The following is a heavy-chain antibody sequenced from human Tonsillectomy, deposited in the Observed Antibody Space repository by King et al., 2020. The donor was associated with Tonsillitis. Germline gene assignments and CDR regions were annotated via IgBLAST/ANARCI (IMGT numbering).Heavy chain of an antibody. V-gene: IGHV4-31*01. Sequence: VQLQESGPGLVKPSQTLSLTCTVSGASISNGDYYWSWIRQHPGTGLEWIGYISYSGSTYYDPSLQSPVTMEVDTSKNQFSLKLSSLAAADSAVYYCASYAYTFWTSIGWGQGTLVTVSS. CDR3: ASYAYTFWTSIG. CDR1: GASISNGDYY. CDR2: ISYSGST. J-gene: IGHJ4*02. D-gene: IGHD3/OR15-3a*01.